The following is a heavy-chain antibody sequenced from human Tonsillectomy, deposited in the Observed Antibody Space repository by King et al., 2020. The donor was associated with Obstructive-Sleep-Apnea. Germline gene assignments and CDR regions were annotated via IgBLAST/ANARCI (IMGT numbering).Heavy chain of an antibody. D-gene: IGHD5-12*01. V-gene: IGHV1-18*01. J-gene: IGHJ4*02. CDR2: IITYNGDA. CDR3: ARGGSGYYGD. CDR1: GYTFSSYG. Sequence: LVQSGPEVKQPGASVKVSCKTSGYTFSSYGITWLRQAPGQGLEWMGWIITYNGDAEYTRNLQGRVTMTTDPSTSTVYMELRSLRLDDTAMYYCARGGSGYYGDWGQGTLVSVSS.